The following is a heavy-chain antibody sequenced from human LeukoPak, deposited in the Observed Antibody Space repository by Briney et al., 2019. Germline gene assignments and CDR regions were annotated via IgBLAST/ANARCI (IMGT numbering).Heavy chain of an antibody. V-gene: IGHV3-23*01. CDR1: GFTFSGYG. CDR2: ISGSGGST. J-gene: IGHJ3*02. D-gene: IGHD1-26*01. Sequence: GGSLRLSCAASGFTFSGYGMSWVRQAPGKGLEWVSAISGSGGSTYYADSVKGRFTISRDNSKNTLYLQMNSLRAEDTAVYYCAKDGSLLPYYNDASDIWGQGTMVTVSS. CDR3: AKDGSLLPYYNDASDI.